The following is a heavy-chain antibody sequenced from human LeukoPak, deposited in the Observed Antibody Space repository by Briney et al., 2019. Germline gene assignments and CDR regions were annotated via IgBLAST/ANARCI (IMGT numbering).Heavy chain of an antibody. CDR3: ARDPSTLGPRYMDV. CDR1: GFIFSTYT. D-gene: IGHD3-16*01. V-gene: IGHV3-21*01. Sequence: GGSLRLSCAVSGFIFSTYTMNWVRQAPGKGLEWVSSISSNSTYIYDADSVKGRFTISRDNAKNSVFLQMNSLRAEDTAVYYCARDPSTLGPRYMDVWGKGTTVTVSS. CDR2: ISSNSTYI. J-gene: IGHJ6*03.